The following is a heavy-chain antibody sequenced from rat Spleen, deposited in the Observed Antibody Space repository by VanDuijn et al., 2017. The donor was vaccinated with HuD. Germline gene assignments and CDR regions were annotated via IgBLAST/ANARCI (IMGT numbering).Heavy chain of an antibody. D-gene: IGHD3-1*01. V-gene: IGHV5-29*01. J-gene: IGHJ2*01. CDR3: ARQSPYYFDY. CDR1: GFTFSNHD. CDR2: INYEGSST. Sequence: EVRLVESGGGLVQPGRSLKLSCAASGFTFSNHDMAWVRQAPTKGLEWVATINYEGSSTYYGDSVKGRFTISRDNTESTLYLQMDSLRSEDTATYYCARQSPYYFDYWGQGVMVTVSS.